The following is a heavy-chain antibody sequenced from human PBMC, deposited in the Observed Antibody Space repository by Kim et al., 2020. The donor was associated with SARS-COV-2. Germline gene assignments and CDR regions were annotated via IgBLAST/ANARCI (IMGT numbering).Heavy chain of an antibody. V-gene: IGHV3-11*01. CDR3: ARIYDGGDY. CDR2: GDSV. Sequence: GDSVYSAAAVKGRFTISRDNAKTSLYLQMNSLRADDTAVYYCARIYDGGDYWGQGTLVTVSS. D-gene: IGHD5-12*01. J-gene: IGHJ4*02.